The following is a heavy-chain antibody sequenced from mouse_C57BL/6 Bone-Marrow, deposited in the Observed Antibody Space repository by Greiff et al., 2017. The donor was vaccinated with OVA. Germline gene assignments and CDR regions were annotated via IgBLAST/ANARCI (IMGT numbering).Heavy chain of an antibody. CDR3: ARHPHYYGSYYFDY. V-gene: IGHV1-18*01. CDR1: GYTFTDYN. CDR2: INPNNGGT. Sequence: EVQLQESGPELVKPGASVKIPCKASGYTFTDYNMDWVKQSHGKSLEWIGDINPNNGGTIYNQKFKGKATLTVDKSSSTAYMELRSLTSEDTAVYYCARHPHYYGSYYFDYWGQGTTLTVSS. J-gene: IGHJ2*01. D-gene: IGHD1-1*01.